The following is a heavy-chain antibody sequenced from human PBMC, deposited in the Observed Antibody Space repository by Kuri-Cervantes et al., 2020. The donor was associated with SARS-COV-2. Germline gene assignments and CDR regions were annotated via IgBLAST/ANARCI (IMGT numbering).Heavy chain of an antibody. CDR3: VRDGVHWNLDY. V-gene: IGHV3-74*01. D-gene: IGHD1-1*01. CDR2: INPDGSYT. J-gene: IGHJ4*02. Sequence: GESLKIPCAASGFTFSGHWIHWVRQAPGKGLVWVSRINPDGSYTNNADSVKGRFTLSRDNAKNMLFLQMNSLRAEDTAVYYCVRDGVHWNLDYWGQGTLVTVSS. CDR1: GFTFSGHW.